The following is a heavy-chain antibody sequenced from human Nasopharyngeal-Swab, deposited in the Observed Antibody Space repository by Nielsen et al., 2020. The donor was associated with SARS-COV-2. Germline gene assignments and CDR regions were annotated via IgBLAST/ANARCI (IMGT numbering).Heavy chain of an antibody. V-gene: IGHV3-23*01. CDR3: ASESAMAWGGVDY. CDR2: ISGSGGST. D-gene: IGHD5-18*01. J-gene: IGHJ4*02. CDR1: GFTFSSYA. Sequence: GESLKISCAASGFTFSSYAMSWVRQAPGKGLEWVSAISGSGGSTYYADSVKGRFTISRDNSKNTLYLQMNSLRAEDTAVYYCASESAMAWGGVDYWGQGTLVTVSS.